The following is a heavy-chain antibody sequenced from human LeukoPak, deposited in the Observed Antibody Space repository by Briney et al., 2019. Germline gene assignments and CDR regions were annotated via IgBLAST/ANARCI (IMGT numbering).Heavy chain of an antibody. CDR2: IKQDGSKK. CDR3: TRVGYINEGIDY. CDR1: GFPFSSYW. V-gene: IGHV3-7*04. D-gene: IGHD4-11*01. Sequence: GGSLRLSCVASGFPFSSYWMTWVRQAPGKGLEWVANIKQDGSKKSYVDSVKGRFTISRDNAKNSPYLQMNSLRAEDTAIYYCTRVGYINEGIDYWGQGTLVTVSS. J-gene: IGHJ4*02.